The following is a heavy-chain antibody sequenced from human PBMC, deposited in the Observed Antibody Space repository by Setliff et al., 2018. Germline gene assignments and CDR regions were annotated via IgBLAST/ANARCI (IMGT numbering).Heavy chain of an antibody. CDR2: IYDSGKT. J-gene: IGHJ4*02. CDR3: ARTGTYRYFDY. V-gene: IGHV4-39*01. Sequence: PSETLSLTCTVPGDSISSISYYWGWIRQPPGKGLEWIGTIYDSGKTYYNPSLKSRVTISVDTSKNQFSLKLNSVTAADTAFYYCARTGTYRYFDYWGRGTLVTVSS. D-gene: IGHD1-1*01. CDR1: GDSISSISYY.